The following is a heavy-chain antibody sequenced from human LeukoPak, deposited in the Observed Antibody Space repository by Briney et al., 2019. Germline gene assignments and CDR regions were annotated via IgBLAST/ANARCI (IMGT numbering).Heavy chain of an antibody. D-gene: IGHD6-13*01. CDR2: TYYRSKWYN. CDR1: GDSVSSNSAA. J-gene: IGHJ6*02. V-gene: IGHV6-1*01. Sequence: SQTLSLTCAISGDSVSSNSAAWNWIRQSPPRGLEWLGRTYYRSKWYNDYAVSVKSRITINPDTSKNQFSLQLNSVTPEDTAVYYCARDDSSSWYGYYGMDVWGQGTTVTVSS. CDR3: ARDDSSSWYGYYGMDV.